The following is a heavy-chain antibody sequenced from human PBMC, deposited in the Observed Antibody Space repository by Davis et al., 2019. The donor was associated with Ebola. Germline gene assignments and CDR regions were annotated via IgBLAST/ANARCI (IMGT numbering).Heavy chain of an antibody. CDR2: ISGSGGST. CDR3: ARQWIQLWGDAFDI. Sequence: PGGSLRLSCAASGFAVDSRYLIWVRQAPGKGLEWVSAISGSGGSTYYADSVKGRFTISRDNAKNSLYLQMNSLRAEDTAVNYCARQWIQLWGDAFDIWGQGTMVTVSS. D-gene: IGHD5-18*01. CDR1: GFAVDSRY. J-gene: IGHJ3*02. V-gene: IGHV3-48*03.